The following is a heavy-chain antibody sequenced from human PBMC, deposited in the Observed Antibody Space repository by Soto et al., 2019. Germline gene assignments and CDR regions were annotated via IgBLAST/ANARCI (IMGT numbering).Heavy chain of an antibody. CDR1: GFTFSSYA. CDR2: ISGSGGST. D-gene: IGHD2-15*01. CDR3: AKAHEVVVVAATSEFDY. Sequence: PGGFLRLSCAASGFTFSSYAMSWVRQAPGKGLEWVSAISGSGGSTYYADSVKGRFTISRDNSKNTLYLQMNSLRAEDTAVYYCAKAHEVVVVAATSEFDYWGQGTLVTVSS. J-gene: IGHJ4*02. V-gene: IGHV3-23*01.